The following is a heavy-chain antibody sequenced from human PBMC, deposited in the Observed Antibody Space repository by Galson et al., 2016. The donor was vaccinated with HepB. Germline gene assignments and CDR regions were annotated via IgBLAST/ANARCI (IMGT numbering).Heavy chain of an antibody. CDR3: AKHLESGYSYGSLDAFDI. CDR2: ISGSGSTT. D-gene: IGHD5-18*01. Sequence: SLRLSCAASTFTFSSYAMSWVRQAPGEGLEWVSTISGSGSTTYYADSVKGRFTVSRDNFKNTLYLQMNSLRAEDTAVYYCAKHLESGYSYGSLDAFDIWGQGTMVTVSS. V-gene: IGHV3-23*01. CDR1: TFTFSSYA. J-gene: IGHJ3*02.